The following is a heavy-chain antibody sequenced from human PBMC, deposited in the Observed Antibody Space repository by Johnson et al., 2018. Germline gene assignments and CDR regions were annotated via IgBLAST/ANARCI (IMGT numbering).Heavy chain of an antibody. V-gene: IGHV4-4*07. CDR1: GDSISRYH. CDR2: IFTSGIT. Sequence: QVQLQESGPGLVKPSETLSLTCSVSGDSISRYHWTWFRQSAGKGLEWIGRIFTSGITNYNPSLKSRVSMSLAASKNRFTLRLSSVTATDPAVYSCGRKDGDVWGQGTTVTVSS. J-gene: IGHJ6*02. CDR3: GRKDGDV.